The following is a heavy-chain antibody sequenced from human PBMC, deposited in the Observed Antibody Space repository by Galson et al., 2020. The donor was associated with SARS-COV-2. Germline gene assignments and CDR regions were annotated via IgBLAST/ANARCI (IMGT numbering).Heavy chain of an antibody. D-gene: IGHD2-15*01. J-gene: IGHJ4*02. CDR3: AREFVVVVAATDLRYFDY. V-gene: IGHV4-59*01. CDR1: GGSISSYY. Sequence: SETLSLTCTVSGGSISSYYWSWIRQPPGKGLEWIGYIYYSGSTNYNPSLKSRVTISVDTSKNQFSLKLSSVTAADTAVYYCAREFVVVVAATDLRYFDYWGQGTLVTVSS. CDR2: IYYSGST.